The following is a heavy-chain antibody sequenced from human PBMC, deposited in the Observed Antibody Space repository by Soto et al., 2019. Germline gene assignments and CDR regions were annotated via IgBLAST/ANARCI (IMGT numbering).Heavy chain of an antibody. CDR2: IYHSGST. J-gene: IGHJ5*02. Sequence: SETLSLTCAVSGGSISSSNWWSWVRQPPGKGLEWIGEIYHSGSTNYNPSLKSRVTISVDKSKNQFSLKLSSVTAADTAVYYCARWSLYYYDSSCYYNWFDPWGQGTLVTVSS. CDR3: ARWSLYYYDSSCYYNWFDP. V-gene: IGHV4-4*02. CDR1: GGSISSSNW. D-gene: IGHD3-22*01.